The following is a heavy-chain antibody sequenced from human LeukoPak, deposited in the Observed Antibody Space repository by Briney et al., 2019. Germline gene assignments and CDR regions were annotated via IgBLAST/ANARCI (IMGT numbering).Heavy chain of an antibody. V-gene: IGHV4-59*01. CDR3: ARAPSSSIAAPNFDY. D-gene: IGHD6-6*01. J-gene: IGHJ4*02. CDR2: IYYSGST. CDR1: GFTFSDYY. Sequence: GSLRLSCAASGFTFSDYYMSWIRQPPGKGLEWIGYIYYSGSTNYNPSLKSRVTISVDTSKNQFSLKLSSVTAADTAVYYCARAPSSSIAAPNFDYWGQGTLVTVSS.